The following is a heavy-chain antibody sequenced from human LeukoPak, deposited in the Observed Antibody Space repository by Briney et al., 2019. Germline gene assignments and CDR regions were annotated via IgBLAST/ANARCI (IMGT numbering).Heavy chain of an antibody. J-gene: IGHJ5*02. Sequence: GASVKVSCKASGYTFTGYYMNWVRQAPGQGLEWMGWINPNSGGTNYAQKFQGRVTMTRDTSISTAYMELSRLRSDDTAVYYCARSNPYSNYPGDWFDPWGQGTLVTVSS. D-gene: IGHD4-11*01. CDR1: GYTFTGYY. CDR3: ARSNPYSNYPGDWFDP. V-gene: IGHV1-2*02. CDR2: INPNSGGT.